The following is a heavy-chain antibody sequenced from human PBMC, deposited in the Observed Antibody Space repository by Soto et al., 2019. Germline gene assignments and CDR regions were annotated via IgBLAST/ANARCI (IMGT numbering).Heavy chain of an antibody. V-gene: IGHV3-9*01. Sequence: EVQLVESGGGLVQPGRSLRLSCAASGFTFDDYAMHWVRQAPGKGLEWVSGISWNSGSIGYADSVKGRFTIYRDNAKNSLYLQMNSLRAEDTALYYCAKDHQVLGFDPWGQGTLVTVSS. CDR3: AKDHQVLGFDP. CDR2: ISWNSGSI. J-gene: IGHJ5*02. CDR1: GFTFDDYA. D-gene: IGHD1-1*01.